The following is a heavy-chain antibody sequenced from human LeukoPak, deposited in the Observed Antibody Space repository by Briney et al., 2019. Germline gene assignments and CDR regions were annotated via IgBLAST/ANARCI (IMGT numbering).Heavy chain of an antibody. CDR1: GYTVTGYY. D-gene: IGHD2-2*01. Sequence: ASVKVSCKASGYTVTGYYMHWVRQAPGQGLEWMGWINPNSGGTNYAQKFQGRVTMTRDTSISTAYMELSRLRSDDTAVYYCARDRGYCSSTSCPPHWFDPWGQGTLVTVSS. J-gene: IGHJ5*02. V-gene: IGHV1-2*02. CDR2: INPNSGGT. CDR3: ARDRGYCSSTSCPPHWFDP.